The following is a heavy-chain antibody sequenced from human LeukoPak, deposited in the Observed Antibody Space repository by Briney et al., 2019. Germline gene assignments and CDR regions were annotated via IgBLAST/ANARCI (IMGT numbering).Heavy chain of an antibody. Sequence: PGGSLRLSCAASGFTFSKDGMSWVRQAPGKGLEWVSTVNDNGANTHYADSVKGRFTISRDNSRNTLLLEMNSLRADDTALYYCTKGDGGYYPIDNWGQGTLVTVSS. CDR1: GFTFSKDG. V-gene: IGHV3-23*01. CDR2: VNDNGANT. CDR3: TKGDGGYYPIDN. D-gene: IGHD1-26*01. J-gene: IGHJ4*02.